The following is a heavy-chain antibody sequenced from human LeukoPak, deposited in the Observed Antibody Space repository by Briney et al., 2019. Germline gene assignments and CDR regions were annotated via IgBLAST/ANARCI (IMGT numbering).Heavy chain of an antibody. CDR2: INHSGST. CDR1: GGSFSGYY. Sequence: SETLSLTCAVYGGSFSGYYWSWIRQPPGKGLEWIGEINHSGSTNYNPSLKSRVTISVDTSKNQFSLKLSSVTAADTAVYYCARGVPTPRLVQTGTTRDKTGWFDPWGQGTLVTVSS. D-gene: IGHD1-7*01. J-gene: IGHJ5*02. V-gene: IGHV4-34*01. CDR3: ARGVPTPRLVQTGTTRDKTGWFDP.